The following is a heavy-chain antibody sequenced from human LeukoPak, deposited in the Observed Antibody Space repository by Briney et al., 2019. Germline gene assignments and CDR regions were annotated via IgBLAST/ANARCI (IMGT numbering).Heavy chain of an antibody. CDR2: ISTYNGNT. CDR3: ARDGRRELAFYYYYYMDV. Sequence: ASVKVSCKASGYTFTSHGISWVRQAPGQGLEWMGWISTYNGNTNYAQKLQGRVSMTTDTSTSTAYMDLRSLRSDDTAVYYCARDGRRELAFYYYYYMDVWGKGTTVTVSS. CDR1: GYTFTSHG. D-gene: IGHD3-10*01. V-gene: IGHV1-18*01. J-gene: IGHJ6*03.